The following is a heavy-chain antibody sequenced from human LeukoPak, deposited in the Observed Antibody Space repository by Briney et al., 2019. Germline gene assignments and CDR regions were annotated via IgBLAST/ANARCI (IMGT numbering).Heavy chain of an antibody. Sequence: GGSLRLSCAASGFTFSNYSMNWVRQAPGKGLEWVSSISSSSSYLYYADSVKGRFTISRDNAKNSLYLQMNSLRAEDTAVYYCARDAQYCSGGSCYSEPYYFDYWGQGTLVTVSS. J-gene: IGHJ4*02. D-gene: IGHD2-15*01. CDR3: ARDAQYCSGGSCYSEPYYFDY. CDR1: GFTFSNYS. V-gene: IGHV3-21*01. CDR2: ISSSSSYL.